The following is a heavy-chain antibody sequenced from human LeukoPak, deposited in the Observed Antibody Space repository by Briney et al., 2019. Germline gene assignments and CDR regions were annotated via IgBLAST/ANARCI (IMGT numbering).Heavy chain of an antibody. D-gene: IGHD3-22*01. J-gene: IGHJ6*02. CDR2: IYYSGST. Sequence: PSETLSLTCTVSGGSISSYYWSWIRQPPGKGLEWIGYIYYSGSTNYNPSLKSRVTISVDTSKNQFSLKLSSVTAADTAVYYCARHLDDSSGYWGYYYYGMDVWGQGTTVTVSS. V-gene: IGHV4-59*08. CDR3: ARHLDDSSGYWGYYYYGMDV. CDR1: GGSISSYY.